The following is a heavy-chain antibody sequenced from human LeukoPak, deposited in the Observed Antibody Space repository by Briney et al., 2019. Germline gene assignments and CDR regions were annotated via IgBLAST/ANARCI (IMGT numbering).Heavy chain of an antibody. J-gene: IGHJ4*02. D-gene: IGHD5-18*01. CDR1: GFTFSDYY. V-gene: IGHV3-11*01. CDR2: ISSSGSTI. Sequence: GGSLRLSCAASGFTFSDYYMSWIRQAPGKGLEWVSYISSSGSTIYYADSVKGRFTISRDNAKNSLYLQMNSLRAEDTAVYYCARVNTAMAAASPFGYWGQGTLVTVSS. CDR3: ARVNTAMAAASPFGY.